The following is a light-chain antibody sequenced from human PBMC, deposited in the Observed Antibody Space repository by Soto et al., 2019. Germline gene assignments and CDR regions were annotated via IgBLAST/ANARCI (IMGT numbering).Light chain of an antibody. CDR3: QQRSNRIT. V-gene: IGKV3-11*01. J-gene: IGKJ5*01. Sequence: IVMTQSPATLSLSPRERAILSCRASQSVAGSLAWYQQKPGQAPRLLIYDISTRAAAIPARFSGSGSGTDFTLTVSSPEPEDFALYYCQQRSNRITFGQGTRLEIK. CDR1: QSVAGS. CDR2: DIS.